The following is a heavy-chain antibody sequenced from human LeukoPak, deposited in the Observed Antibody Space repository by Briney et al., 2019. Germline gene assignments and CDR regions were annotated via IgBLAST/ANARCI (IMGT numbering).Heavy chain of an antibody. CDR3: ARQEDYYDSSGYYWSTYYFDY. V-gene: IGHV5-51*01. D-gene: IGHD3-22*01. CDR1: GYSFTSYW. CDR2: IYPGDSDT. J-gene: IGHJ4*02. Sequence: GESLKISCKGSGYSFTSYWIGWVRQMPGKGLEWMGIIYPGDSDTRYSTSFQGQVTISADKSISTAYLQWSSLKASDTAMYYCARQEDYYDSSGYYWSTYYFDYWGQGTLVTVSS.